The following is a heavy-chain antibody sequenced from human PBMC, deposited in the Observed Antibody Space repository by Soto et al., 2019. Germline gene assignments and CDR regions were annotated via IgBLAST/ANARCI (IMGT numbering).Heavy chain of an antibody. D-gene: IGHD3-22*01. Sequence: GSSVKVSCKASGGTFSSDAVSWVRQAPGQGLEWMGGLIPILGTTHYAQKFQGRVTITADESTNTAYMELSSLRSEDTAVYYCARASYYYDSSGYYWDFDYWGQGTLVTVSS. CDR3: ARASYYYDSSGYYWDFDY. J-gene: IGHJ4*02. CDR1: GGTFSSDA. CDR2: LIPILGTT. V-gene: IGHV1-69*13.